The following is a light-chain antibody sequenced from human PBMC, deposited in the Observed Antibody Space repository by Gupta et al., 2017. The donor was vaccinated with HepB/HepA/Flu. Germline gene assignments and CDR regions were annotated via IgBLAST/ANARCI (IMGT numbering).Light chain of an antibody. CDR1: QSGLYSSKNKNY. CDR3: QQEDNIPST. CDR2: WAS. V-gene: IGKV4-1*01. Sequence: DFVMTQSPDSLAVSLGERATINCKSSQSGLYSSKNKNYLAWYQQKPGQPPKLLIYWASTRESGVPDRFSGRGSGTDFTLAISSLQAEDVAVYYCQQEDNIPSTFGQGTKLEIK. J-gene: IGKJ2*01.